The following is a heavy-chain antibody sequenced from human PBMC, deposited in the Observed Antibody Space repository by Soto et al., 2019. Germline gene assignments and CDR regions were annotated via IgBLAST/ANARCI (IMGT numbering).Heavy chain of an antibody. CDR1: GGSISSYY. CDR3: ARGWYYDFWSGYSWFAP. D-gene: IGHD3-3*01. CDR2: IYYSGST. J-gene: IGHJ5*02. V-gene: IGHV4-59*01. Sequence: SETLSLTCTVSGGSISSYYWSWIRQPPGKGLEWIGYIYYSGSTNYNPSLKSRVTISVDTSKNQFSLKLSSVTAADTAVYYCARGWYYDFWSGYSWFAPWGQGTLVTVSS.